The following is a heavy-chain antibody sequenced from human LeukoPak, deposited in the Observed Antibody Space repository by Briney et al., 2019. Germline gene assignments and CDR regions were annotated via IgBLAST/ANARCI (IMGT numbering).Heavy chain of an antibody. Sequence: PSETLSLTCTVSGDSISRYYWSWIRQPAGQGLEWIGLIYGSGSTNYNPPLKSRVTMSVDRSKNQFYLKLTSVTAADTAFYYCARDIAGDWFDLWGQGTLVTVSS. CDR3: ARDIAGDWFDL. V-gene: IGHV4-4*07. CDR2: IYGSGST. CDR1: GDSISRYY. D-gene: IGHD1-26*01. J-gene: IGHJ5*02.